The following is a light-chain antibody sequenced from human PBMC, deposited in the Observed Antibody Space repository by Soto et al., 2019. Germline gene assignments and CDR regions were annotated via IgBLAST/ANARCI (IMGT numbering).Light chain of an antibody. J-gene: IGKJ1*01. CDR1: QSVSSNY. V-gene: IGKV3-20*01. CDR3: QQDGSSPWT. CDR2: GAS. Sequence: EIVLTQSPGTLSLSPGERATLSCRASQSVSSNYLAWYQQKPGQAPRTLIYGASSRTTGIPDRFSGSGAGTDFTLTISRLEPEDFAVYYCQQDGSSPWTFGQGTKVEIK.